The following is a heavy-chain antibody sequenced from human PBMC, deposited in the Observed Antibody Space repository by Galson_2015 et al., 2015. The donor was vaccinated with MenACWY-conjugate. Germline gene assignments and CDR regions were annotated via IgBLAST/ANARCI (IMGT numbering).Heavy chain of an antibody. J-gene: IGHJ4*02. D-gene: IGHD2-15*01. CDR3: SRTGATPGDY. CDR1: GFSLSTSRVG. Sequence: PALVKPTQTLTLACTFSGFSLSTSRVGVGWIRQPPGKALEWLALIYWDDDKRYSPSLRSRLNITKDTSKNHVVLTMTNMDPVDTATYYCSRTGATPGDYWGQGTLVTVSS. CDR2: IYWDDDK. V-gene: IGHV2-5*02.